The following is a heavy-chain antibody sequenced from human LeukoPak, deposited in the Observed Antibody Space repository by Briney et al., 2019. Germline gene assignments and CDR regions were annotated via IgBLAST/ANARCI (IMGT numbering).Heavy chain of an antibody. CDR2: IYTSGST. Sequence: PSETLSLTCTVSGGSISSGSYYWSWIRQPAGKGLEWIGRIYTSGSTNYNPSLKSRVTISLDTSKNQLSLKLNSVTAADTALYYCARSEQLIRTFDYWGQGTLVTVSS. D-gene: IGHD6-6*01. V-gene: IGHV4-61*02. J-gene: IGHJ4*02. CDR3: ARSEQLIRTFDY. CDR1: GGSISSGSYY.